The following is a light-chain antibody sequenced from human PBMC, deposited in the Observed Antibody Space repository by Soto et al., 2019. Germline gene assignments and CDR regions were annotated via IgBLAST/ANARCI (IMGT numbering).Light chain of an antibody. Sequence: DLQMTQSPSSLSASVGDRVTITGRASQSISNYLNWYQHKPGKDPKLLIYAASSLQSGVPSRFSGSGPGTDFTRTISSLQLEDFATYYCQQSYSTAWTFGQGTKVEIK. CDR1: QSISNY. CDR2: AAS. CDR3: QQSYSTAWT. J-gene: IGKJ1*01. V-gene: IGKV1-39*01.